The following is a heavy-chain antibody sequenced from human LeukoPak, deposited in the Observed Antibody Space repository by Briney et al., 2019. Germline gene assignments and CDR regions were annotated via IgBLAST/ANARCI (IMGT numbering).Heavy chain of an antibody. Sequence: SETLSLTCAVSGGSISSGGYSWSWIRQPPGKGLEWIGYIYHSGSTYYNPSLKSRVTISVDRSKNQFSLKLSSVTAADTAVYYCARGGTVTPIDYWGQGTLVTVSS. CDR2: IYHSGST. V-gene: IGHV4-30-2*01. CDR3: ARGGTVTPIDY. D-gene: IGHD1-14*01. CDR1: GGSISSGGYS. J-gene: IGHJ4*02.